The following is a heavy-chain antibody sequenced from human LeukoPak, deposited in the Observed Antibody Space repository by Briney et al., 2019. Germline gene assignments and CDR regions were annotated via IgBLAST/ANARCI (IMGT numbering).Heavy chain of an antibody. V-gene: IGHV4-39*07. CDR2: IYYSGST. Sequence: SETLSLTCTVSGGSISSSSYYWGWIRQPPGKGLEWIGSIYYSGSTYYNPSLKSRVTISVDTSKNQFSLKLSSVTAADTAVYYCARGPSYPRGYSYGYFFYWGQGTLVTVSS. CDR3: ARGPSYPRGYSYGYFFY. CDR1: GGSISSSSYY. J-gene: IGHJ4*02. D-gene: IGHD5-18*01.